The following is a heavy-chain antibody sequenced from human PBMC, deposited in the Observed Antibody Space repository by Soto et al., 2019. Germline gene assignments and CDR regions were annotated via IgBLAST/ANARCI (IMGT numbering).Heavy chain of an antibody. CDR2: IIPIFGTA. CDR1: GGTFSSYA. V-gene: IGHV1-69*13. Sequence: GASVKVSCKASGGTFSSYAISWVRQAPGQGLEWMGGIIPIFGTANYAQKFQGRVTITADESTSTAYMELSSLRSEDTAVYYCARDLYYDSSGYSTFQHWGQGTLVTVS. D-gene: IGHD3-22*01. CDR3: ARDLYYDSSGYSTFQH. J-gene: IGHJ1*01.